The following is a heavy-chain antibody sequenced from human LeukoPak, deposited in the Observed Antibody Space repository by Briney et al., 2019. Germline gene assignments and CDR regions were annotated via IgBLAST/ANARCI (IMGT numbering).Heavy chain of an antibody. CDR2: IIPILGIA. J-gene: IGHJ1*01. D-gene: IGHD2-15*01. Sequence: SVNVSCKASGGTFSSYAITWVRQAPGQGLEWMGRIIPILGIATYAQNFQGRVTITADKSTSTAYMELSSLRSEDTAVYYCARVTARIFQHWGQGTLVTVSS. V-gene: IGHV1-69*04. CDR3: ARVTARIFQH. CDR1: GGTFSSYA.